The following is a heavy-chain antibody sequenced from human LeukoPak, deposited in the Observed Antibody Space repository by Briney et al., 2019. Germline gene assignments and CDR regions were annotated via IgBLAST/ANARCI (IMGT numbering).Heavy chain of an antibody. D-gene: IGHD3-10*01. CDR3: ARDEVRGHYMDV. Sequence: SETLSLTCTVSGGSISSSSYYWGWIRQPPGKGLERIGSIYYSGSTYYNPSLKSRVTISVDMSKNQFSLKLSSVTAADTAVYYCARDEVRGHYMDVWGKGTTVTVSS. V-gene: IGHV4-39*07. CDR2: IYYSGST. J-gene: IGHJ6*03. CDR1: GGSISSSSYY.